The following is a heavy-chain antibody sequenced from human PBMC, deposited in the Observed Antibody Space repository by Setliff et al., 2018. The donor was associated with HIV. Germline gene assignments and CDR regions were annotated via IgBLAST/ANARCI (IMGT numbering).Heavy chain of an antibody. J-gene: IGHJ4*02. D-gene: IGHD5-18*01. CDR2: IYKAGKT. Sequence: PGGSLRLSCEASGFRVTDTYMAWVRQAPGKGLEWVTLIYKAGKTYYADFVKGRFTIARDDTKNTVSLQMTNLEPGDTAMYYCAKGGYGGAYYGAGYWGQGTKVTVSS. CDR1: GFRVTDTY. V-gene: IGHV3-53*01. CDR3: AKGGYGGAYYGAGY.